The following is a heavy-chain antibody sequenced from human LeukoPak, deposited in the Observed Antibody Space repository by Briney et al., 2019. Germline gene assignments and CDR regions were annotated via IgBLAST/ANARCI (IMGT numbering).Heavy chain of an antibody. CDR2: IYWNDNE. V-gene: IGHV2-5*01. Sequence: SGPTLVNPTQTLTLTCTFSGFSLSTSGVGVGWSRQPTGKALEWLALIYWNDNERYSPSLKSRLTVTKDTSKNQVVLTMTNMDPVDTATYYCAHRLLGRYPQWGQGTLVTVSS. CDR3: AHRLLGRYPQ. CDR1: GFSLSTSGVG. D-gene: IGHD3-16*02. J-gene: IGHJ4*02.